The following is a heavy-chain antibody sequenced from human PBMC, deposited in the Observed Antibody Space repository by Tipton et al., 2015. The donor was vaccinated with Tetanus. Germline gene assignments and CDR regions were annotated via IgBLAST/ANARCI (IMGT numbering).Heavy chain of an antibody. V-gene: IGHV1-2*02. J-gene: IGHJ5*02. Sequence: QLVQSGAEVKKPGASVKVSCKTSGYTFTDHYIHWVRQAPGQGLEWMGWINPSTGGTNYAQKFRGRVTVTSDTSISTAYMDLRSLTSDDTAVYYCARSMAAAGTGWFDPWGQGTLVTVSS. CDR1: GYTFTDHY. D-gene: IGHD6-13*01. CDR3: ARSMAAAGTGWFDP. CDR2: INPSTGGT.